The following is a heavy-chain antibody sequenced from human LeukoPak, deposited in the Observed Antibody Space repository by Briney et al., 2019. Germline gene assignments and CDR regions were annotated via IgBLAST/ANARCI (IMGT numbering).Heavy chain of an antibody. J-gene: IGHJ4*02. V-gene: IGHV4-39*07. Sequence: PSETLSLTCAVSGGSISSNSYYWGWIRQPPGKGLEWIGEINHSGSTNYNPSLKSRVTISVDTSKNQFSLKLSSVTAADTAVYYCARRGGYGGAGVWFGPRYDYWGQGTLVTVSS. CDR1: GGSISSNSYY. CDR3: ARRGGYGGAGVWFGPRYDY. CDR2: INHSGST. D-gene: IGHD1-26*01.